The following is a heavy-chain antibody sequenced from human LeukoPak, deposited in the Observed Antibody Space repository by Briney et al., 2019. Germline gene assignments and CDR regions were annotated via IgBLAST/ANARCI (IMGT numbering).Heavy chain of an antibody. D-gene: IGHD4-17*01. CDR3: ARDRVLYGDSYYFDY. J-gene: IGHJ4*02. CDR2: IYSGGST. Sequence: GGSLRLSCAASGFTVSSNYMSWVRQAPGKGLEWVSVIYSGGSTYYADSVKGRFTISRDNSKNTLYLQMNSLRAEDTAVYYCARDRVLYGDSYYFDYWGQGTLVTVSS. CDR1: GFTVSSNY. V-gene: IGHV3-66*02.